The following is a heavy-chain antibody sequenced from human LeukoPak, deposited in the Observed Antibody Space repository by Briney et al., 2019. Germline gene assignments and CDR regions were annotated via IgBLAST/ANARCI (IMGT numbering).Heavy chain of an antibody. Sequence: PETLSLTCTVSGGSISSYYWSWIRQPPGKGLEWIGYIYTSGSTNYSPSLKSRVTISVDTSKNQFSLKLSSVTAADTAVYYCARHVARRALYYFDYWGQGTLVTVSS. J-gene: IGHJ4*02. CDR1: GGSISSYY. CDR3: ARHVARRALYYFDY. CDR2: IYTSGST. V-gene: IGHV4-4*09. D-gene: IGHD3-10*02.